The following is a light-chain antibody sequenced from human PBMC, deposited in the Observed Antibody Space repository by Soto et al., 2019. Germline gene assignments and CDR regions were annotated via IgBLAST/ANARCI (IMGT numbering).Light chain of an antibody. CDR1: QSVSSK. J-gene: IGKJ1*01. CDR2: FAS. V-gene: IGKV3-15*01. Sequence: EIVLTQSPATLSLSPGERATLSCRASQSVSSKLAWYQQRPGQPPRLLIYFASTRATAVPARFTAGGSGTEFTLTISSLQSDDLAVYYCQQYDKWPRTFGQGTKVDI. CDR3: QQYDKWPRT.